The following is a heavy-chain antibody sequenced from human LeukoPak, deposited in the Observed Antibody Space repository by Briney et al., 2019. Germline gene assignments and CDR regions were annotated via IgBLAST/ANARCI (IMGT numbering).Heavy chain of an antibody. CDR3: ARDDGSSIAAADDAFDI. D-gene: IGHD6-13*01. CDR1: NYTFTSYA. CDR2: ITANNGNT. Sequence: ASVKVSCKTSNYTFTSYAIRWVRQAPGQGLEWMGWITANNGNTNYAQKLQGRVTMTTDTSTSTAYMELRSLRSDDTAVYYCARDDGSSIAAADDAFDIWGQGTMVTVSS. V-gene: IGHV1-18*01. J-gene: IGHJ3*02.